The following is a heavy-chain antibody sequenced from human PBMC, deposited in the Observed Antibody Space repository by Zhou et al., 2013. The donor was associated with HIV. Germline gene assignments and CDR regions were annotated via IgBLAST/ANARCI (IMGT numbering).Heavy chain of an antibody. Sequence: QVQLVQSGAEVKKPGSSVKVSCKASGGTFSSNGITWVRQAPGQGLEWMGRIIPVFGTANYAQKFQGRVTITADESTSIAYMELSSLRSEDTAVYYCARESADAFDIWGQGTMVTVSS. V-gene: IGHV1-69*13. CDR2: IIPVFGTA. CDR3: ARESADAFDI. J-gene: IGHJ3*02. CDR1: GGTFSSNG.